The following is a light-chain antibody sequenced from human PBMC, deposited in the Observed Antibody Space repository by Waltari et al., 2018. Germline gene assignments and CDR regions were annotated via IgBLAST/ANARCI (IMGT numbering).Light chain of an antibody. CDR2: GAS. CDR3: QQTYGTPPWT. J-gene: IGKJ1*01. CDR1: QSISTS. Sequence: DIQMTQSPSSLSASAGDRVTITCRASQSISTSLNWYQQKPGRAPNLLIYGASTLQSGVPSRFSGSGSGTDFTLTISSLQPEDFASYYCQQTYGTPPWTFGQGTRVEIK. V-gene: IGKV1-39*01.